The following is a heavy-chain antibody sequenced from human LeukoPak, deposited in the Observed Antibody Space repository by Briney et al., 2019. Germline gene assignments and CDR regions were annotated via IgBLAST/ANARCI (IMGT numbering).Heavy chain of an antibody. J-gene: IGHJ4*02. D-gene: IGHD6-19*01. Sequence: SVNVSCKASGGTFSSYAISGVRQAPGQGLEWMGGIIPIFGTANYAQKFQGRVTITADKSTSTAYMELSSLRPEDTAVYYCARDSVAGRGGDYFDYWGQGTLVTVSS. CDR1: GGTFSSYA. CDR3: ARDSVAGRGGDYFDY. CDR2: IIPIFGTA. V-gene: IGHV1-69*06.